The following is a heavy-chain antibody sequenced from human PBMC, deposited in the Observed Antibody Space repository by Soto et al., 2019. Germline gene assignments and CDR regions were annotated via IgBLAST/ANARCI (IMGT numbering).Heavy chain of an antibody. Sequence: SETLSLTCAVSSFTISSGYYWGWVRQPPGKGLEWIGSIYHSGTTNYSPSLKSRVTISIDTSKNQFSLTLRSVSAADAAVYYCARCVRTSCFPPWGLQFFYLWGQGSLITVS. CDR1: SFTISSGYY. CDR3: ARCVRTSCFPPWGLQFFYL. CDR2: IYHSGTT. D-gene: IGHD2-21*02. V-gene: IGHV4-38-2*01. J-gene: IGHJ5*02.